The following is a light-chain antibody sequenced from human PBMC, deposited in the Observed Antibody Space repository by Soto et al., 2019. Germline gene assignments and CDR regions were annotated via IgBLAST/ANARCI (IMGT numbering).Light chain of an antibody. V-gene: IGKV3-15*01. J-gene: IGKJ2*01. CDR1: QSINSE. Sequence: IVMTQSPATLSLSPGETAALSCRASQSINSELAWYHQKPGQPPRLLIYGASTRGTGVPARFTGSESGSEFTLTISGLQSEDFAVYYCQQGHNWPLTFGQGTRLEI. CDR2: GAS. CDR3: QQGHNWPLT.